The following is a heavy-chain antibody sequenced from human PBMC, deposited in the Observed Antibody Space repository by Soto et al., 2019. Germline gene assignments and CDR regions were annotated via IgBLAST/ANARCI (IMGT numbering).Heavy chain of an antibody. CDR3: ARQQLLPFYYALDV. Sequence: KTXETLSLTCNVAGGSISGYYWSWIRQSPGKGLEYIGYIYYRGSTNYNSSLKSRVTMSVDTSRNQFSLKMNSVTAADTAVYYCARQQLLPFYYALDVWGQGTTVTVSS. V-gene: IGHV4-59*01. CDR2: IYYRGST. CDR1: GGSISGYY. J-gene: IGHJ6*02. D-gene: IGHD1-26*01.